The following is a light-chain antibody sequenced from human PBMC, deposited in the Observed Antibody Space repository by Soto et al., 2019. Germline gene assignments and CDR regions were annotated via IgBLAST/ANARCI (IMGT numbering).Light chain of an antibody. J-gene: IGLJ1*01. Sequence: SALTQPPSASGSPGQSVTISCTGTSSDVGGYNFVSWYQQHPGKAPRVLIYEVSERPSGVPDRFSGSKSGNTASLTVSGLQAEDEADYYCSSSAGTNNLVFGTGTKVTVL. V-gene: IGLV2-8*01. CDR2: EVS. CDR1: SSDVGGYNF. CDR3: SSSAGTNNLV.